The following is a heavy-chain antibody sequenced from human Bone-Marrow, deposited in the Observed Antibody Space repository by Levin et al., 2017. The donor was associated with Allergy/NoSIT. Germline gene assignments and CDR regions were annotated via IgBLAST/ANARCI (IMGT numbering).Heavy chain of an antibody. V-gene: IGHV1-8*01. J-gene: IGHJ4*02. CDR3: ASTNRDGYSNFDY. CDR2: MNPNSGNT. CDR1: GYTFTSYD. D-gene: IGHD5-24*01. Sequence: GESLKISCKASGYTFTSYDINWVRQATGQGLEWMGWMNPNSGNTGYAQKFQGRVTMTRNTSISTAYMELSSLRSEDTAVYYCASTNRDGYSNFDYWGQGTLVTVSS.